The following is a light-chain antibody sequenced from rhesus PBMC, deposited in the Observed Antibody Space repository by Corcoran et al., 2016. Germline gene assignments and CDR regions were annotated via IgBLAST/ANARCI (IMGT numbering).Light chain of an antibody. J-gene: IGKJ2*01. Sequence: DIQMTQSPSALSASVGDRVTISCRASQNSYSNLAWYQQRPGKAPKLLIYAASSLQTGIPSRFSGSGSGTVFTLTISSLQPEGSAAYYCQHYYNNPYSFGQGTKVEIK. CDR2: AAS. CDR3: QHYYNNPYS. V-gene: IGKV1S12*01. CDR1: QNSYSN.